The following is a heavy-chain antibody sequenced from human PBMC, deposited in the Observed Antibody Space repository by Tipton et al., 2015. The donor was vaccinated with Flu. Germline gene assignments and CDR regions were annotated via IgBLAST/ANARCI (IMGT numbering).Heavy chain of an antibody. D-gene: IGHD5-18*01. CDR1: GFTFSSYA. CDR3: ARGGIQLWFPYFHAMGV. Sequence: SLRLSCAASGFTFSSYAMHWVRQAPGKGLEWMAVISYDGSNKYYADSVKGRFTISRDNSKNTLHLQMNSLRAEDTAVYYCARGGIQLWFPYFHAMGVWGQGTTVTVSS. J-gene: IGHJ6*02. V-gene: IGHV3-30-3*01. CDR2: ISYDGSNK.